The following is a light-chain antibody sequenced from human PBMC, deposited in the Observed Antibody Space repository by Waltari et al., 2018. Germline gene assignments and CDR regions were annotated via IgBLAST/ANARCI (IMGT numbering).Light chain of an antibody. CDR2: HAS. V-gene: IGKV3-11*01. CDR3: QQRSDWPPLT. Sequence: EIVLTQSPATLSLSPGERATLSCRASQSVSSYLAWYQQKPGQPPRLLIYHASTRATGIPARFSGRGSGTDFTLIITIVEPEDFAVYYCQQRSDWPPLTFGQGTRLEIK. CDR1: QSVSSY. J-gene: IGKJ5*01.